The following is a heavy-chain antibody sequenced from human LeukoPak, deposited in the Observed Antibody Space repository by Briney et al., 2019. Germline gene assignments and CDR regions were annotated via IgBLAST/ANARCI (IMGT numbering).Heavy chain of an antibody. CDR3: ARHRSGWLQSSFDY. CDR2: IYYSGSS. V-gene: IGHV4-39*01. Sequence: SETLSLTCSVSGGPISSSSSYWGWIRQPPGKGLEWIGSIYYSGSSFDNPALKSRVTISVDTSKNQFSLKLSSVTAADTAVYYCARHRSGWLQSSFDYWGQGTLVTVSS. J-gene: IGHJ4*02. D-gene: IGHD5-24*01. CDR1: GGPISSSSSY.